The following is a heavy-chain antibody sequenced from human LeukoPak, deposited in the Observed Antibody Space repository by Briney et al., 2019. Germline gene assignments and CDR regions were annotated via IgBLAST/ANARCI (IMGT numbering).Heavy chain of an antibody. D-gene: IGHD3-3*01. CDR1: GYTFTSYD. J-gene: IGHJ5*02. Sequence: ASVKVSCKASGYTFTSYDINWVRQATGQGLEWMGWMNPNSGNTGYAQKFQGRITMTRNNSINTAYMELSSLRSEDTAVYYCARGNYDFWSGYQYDWFDPWGQRTLVTVSS. CDR3: ARGNYDFWSGYQYDWFDP. V-gene: IGHV1-8*01. CDR2: MNPNSGNT.